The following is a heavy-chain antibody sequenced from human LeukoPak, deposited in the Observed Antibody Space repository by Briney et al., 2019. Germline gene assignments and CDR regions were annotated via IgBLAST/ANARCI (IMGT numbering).Heavy chain of an antibody. J-gene: IGHJ4*02. V-gene: IGHV3-53*01. D-gene: IGHD3-9*01. CDR1: GFTVSSNY. Sequence: GGSLRLSCAASGFTVSSNYMSWVRQAPGKGLEWVSVIYSGGSTYYADSVKGRFTISRDNSKNTLYLQMNSLRADDTAVYYCAREYYDILTGYYSPFDYWGQGTLVTVSS. CDR2: IYSGGST. CDR3: AREYYDILTGYYSPFDY.